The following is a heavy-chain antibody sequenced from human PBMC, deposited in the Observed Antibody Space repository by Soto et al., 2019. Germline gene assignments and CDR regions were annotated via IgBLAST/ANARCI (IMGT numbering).Heavy chain of an antibody. V-gene: IGHV1-2*06. CDR1: GYFFTSHY. J-gene: IGHJ4*02. Sequence: GASVKVSCKTSGYFFTSHYIHWVRLAPGRGLEWMGRINPNNGDTNSPQKFQGRVTMTSDTSISTAYMEVSGLRSDDTALYYCAREVTYGGGSFSLGLWGQGTLVTVSS. CDR2: INPNNGDT. CDR3: AREVTYGGGSFSLGL. D-gene: IGHD3-10*01.